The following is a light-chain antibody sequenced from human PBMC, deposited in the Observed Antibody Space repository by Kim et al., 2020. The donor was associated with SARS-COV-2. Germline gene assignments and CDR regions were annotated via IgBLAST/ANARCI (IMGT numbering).Light chain of an antibody. CDR2: DKN. CDR3: NSRDSSNNHVI. J-gene: IGLJ2*01. V-gene: IGLV3-19*01. Sequence: SSELTQDPAVSVALGQTVRITCQGDSLRSYYATWYQQKPRKAPVIVIYDKNSRTSGTPDRFSGSSSGNTASLTITGAQAEDEADYYCNSRDSSNNHVIFGGGTQLTVL. CDR1: SLRSYY.